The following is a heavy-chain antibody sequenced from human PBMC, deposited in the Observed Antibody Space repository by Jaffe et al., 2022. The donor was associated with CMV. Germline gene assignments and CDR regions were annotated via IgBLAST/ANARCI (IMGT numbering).Heavy chain of an antibody. CDR2: IYYSGAA. D-gene: IGHD4-4*01. CDR1: GSSISNTNW. V-gene: IGHV4-28*07. Sequence: QVQLQESGPGLVKPSDTLSLTCAVSGSSISNTNWWGWIRQPPGKGLECIGYIYYSGAAYYNPSLKSRVTMSVDTSKSEFSLKLSSVTAVDTAVYYCARMDHYTDSPFWFNPWGQGTLVTVSS. CDR3: ARMDHYTDSPFWFNP. J-gene: IGHJ5*02.